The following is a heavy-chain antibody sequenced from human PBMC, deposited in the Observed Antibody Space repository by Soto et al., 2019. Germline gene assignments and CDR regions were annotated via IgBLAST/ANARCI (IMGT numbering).Heavy chain of an antibody. V-gene: IGHV3-53*01. D-gene: IGHD1-26*01. CDR3: ARVVVGANPPYWFDP. Sequence: GGSLRLSCAASGYIVSNNYLSWVRQAPGKGLECVSAIYSGGGTYYAGSVKGRFTISRDNSKNTLYLQMNSLRVEDTAVYYCARVVVGANPPYWFDPWGQGTLVTVSS. CDR1: GYIVSNNY. CDR2: IYSGGGT. J-gene: IGHJ5*02.